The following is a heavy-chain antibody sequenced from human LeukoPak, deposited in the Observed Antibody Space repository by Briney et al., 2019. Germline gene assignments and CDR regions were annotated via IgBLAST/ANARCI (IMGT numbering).Heavy chain of an antibody. J-gene: IGHJ2*01. CDR1: GDTVSRNSAA. Sequence: SQTLSLTCAISGDTVSRNSAAWNWIRQSPSRGLEWLGRTYYMSKWYNDYALSVKSRITINPDTSKNQFSLQLNSVTPEDTAVYYCARDLKGAHTPMVTGFSWYFDLWGRGTLVTVSS. V-gene: IGHV6-1*01. CDR3: ARDLKGAHTPMVTGFSWYFDL. CDR2: TYYMSKWYN. D-gene: IGHD5-18*01.